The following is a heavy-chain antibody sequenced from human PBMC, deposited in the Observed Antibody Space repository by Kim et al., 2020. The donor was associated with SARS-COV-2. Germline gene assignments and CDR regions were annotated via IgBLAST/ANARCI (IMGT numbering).Heavy chain of an antibody. J-gene: IGHJ4*02. Sequence: SSGSTIYYADSVKGRFTISRDNAKNSLYLQMNSLRAEDTAVYYCASTTDYWGQGTLVTVSS. CDR2: SSGSTI. CDR3: ASTTDY. V-gene: IGHV3-11*04.